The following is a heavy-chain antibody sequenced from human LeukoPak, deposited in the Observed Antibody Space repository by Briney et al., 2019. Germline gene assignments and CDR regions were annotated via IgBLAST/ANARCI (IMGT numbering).Heavy chain of an antibody. J-gene: IGHJ4*02. CDR3: ARQTRDGSGSRGYSFDF. CDR2: IYPGDSDT. Sequence: GESLQISCKGSGYIFTHNWIGWVRQMPGKGLEWMGIIYPGDSDTRYSPSFEGQVTISVDKSISTAYLQWSSLKASDTATYYCARQTRDGSGSRGYSFDFWGQGTLVTVSS. V-gene: IGHV5-51*01. CDR1: GYIFTHNW. D-gene: IGHD3-10*01.